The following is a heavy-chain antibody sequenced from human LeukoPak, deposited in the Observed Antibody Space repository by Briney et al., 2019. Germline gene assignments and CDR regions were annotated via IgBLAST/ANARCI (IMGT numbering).Heavy chain of an antibody. CDR1: GFTVSSNY. Sequence: SGGSLRLSCAASGFTVSSNYMSWVRQAPGKGLEWVSVIYSGGSTYYADSVKGRFTISRDNSKNTLYLQMNSLRAEDTAVYYCARTGAADYYYYYYMDVWGKGTTVTVSS. D-gene: IGHD6-13*01. V-gene: IGHV3-53*01. J-gene: IGHJ6*03. CDR2: IYSGGST. CDR3: ARTGAADYYYYYYMDV.